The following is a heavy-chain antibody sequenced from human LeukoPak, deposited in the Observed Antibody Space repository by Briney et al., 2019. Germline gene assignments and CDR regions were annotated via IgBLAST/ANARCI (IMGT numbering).Heavy chain of an antibody. CDR1: GFTFSNYS. J-gene: IGHJ4*02. CDR2: IKEDGSEK. D-gene: IGHD2-21*01. CDR3: ARALVIDY. Sequence: GGSLRLSCAASGFTFSNYSMNWVRQAPGKGLEWVANIKEDGSEKYYVDSVKGRFTISRDNAKNSLYLQMNSLRAEDTAVYYCARALVIDYWGQGTLVTVSS. V-gene: IGHV3-7*01.